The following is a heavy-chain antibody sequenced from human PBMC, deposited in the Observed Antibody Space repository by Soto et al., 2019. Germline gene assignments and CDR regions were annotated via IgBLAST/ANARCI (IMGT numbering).Heavy chain of an antibody. J-gene: IGHJ3*02. CDR1: GYTFTSYG. CDR2: ISAYNGNT. CDR3: AREYRQWLVDAFGI. V-gene: IGHV1-18*01. D-gene: IGHD6-19*01. Sequence: ASVKVSCKASGYTFTSYGISWVRQAPGQGLEWMGWISAYNGNTNYAQKLQGRVTMTTDTSTSTAYMELRSLGSDDTAVYYCAREYRQWLVDAFGIWGQGTMVTVSS.